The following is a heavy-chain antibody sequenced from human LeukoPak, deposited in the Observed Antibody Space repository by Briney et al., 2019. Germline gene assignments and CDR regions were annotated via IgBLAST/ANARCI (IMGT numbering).Heavy chain of an antibody. CDR1: GYTFTSYD. D-gene: IGHD3-3*01. J-gene: IGHJ4*02. V-gene: IGHV1-69*05. CDR2: IIPIFGTA. CDR3: ASEGNFGVIIGGYYFDY. Sequence: SVKVSCKASGYTFTSYDINWVRQAPGQGLEWMGGIIPIFGTANYAQKFQGRVTITTDESSSTAYMELSSLRSEDTAVYYCASEGNFGVIIGGYYFDYWGQGTLVTVSS.